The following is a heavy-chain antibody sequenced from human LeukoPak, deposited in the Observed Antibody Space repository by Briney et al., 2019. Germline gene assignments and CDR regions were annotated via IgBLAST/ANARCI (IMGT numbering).Heavy chain of an antibody. CDR2: IYYSGST. CDR1: GGSISSGDYY. Sequence: PSETLPLTCTVSGGSISSGDYYWSWIRQPPGKGLEWIGYIYYSGSTYYNPSLKSRVTISVDTSKNQFSLKLSSVTAADTAVYYCARVLWFGELLNFDYWGQGTLVTVSS. CDR3: ARVLWFGELLNFDY. J-gene: IGHJ4*02. D-gene: IGHD3-10*01. V-gene: IGHV4-30-4*01.